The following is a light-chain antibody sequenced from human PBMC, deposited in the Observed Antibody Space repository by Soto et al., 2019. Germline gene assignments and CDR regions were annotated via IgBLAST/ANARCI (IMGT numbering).Light chain of an antibody. J-gene: IGKJ4*01. CDR1: QGSSSY. V-gene: IGKV1-8*01. CDR3: QQYNHWPPLT. Sequence: AIRMTHSPSSLSASTGDIVTITFRASQGSSSYLAWYQQKPGKAPKLLIYAASPLPSGVPSRFSGSGPGTEFPLTLRRLQSEDFAVYYCQQYNHWPPLTFGGGTKVDIK. CDR2: AAS.